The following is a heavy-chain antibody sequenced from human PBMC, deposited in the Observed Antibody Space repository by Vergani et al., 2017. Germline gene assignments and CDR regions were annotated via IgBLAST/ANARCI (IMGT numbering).Heavy chain of an antibody. CDR2: IYYTGTT. V-gene: IGHV4-39*07. CDR3: ARAYKACSSTSCYVYYYGMDV. CDR1: GVSIGSNSYY. D-gene: IGHD2-2*01. Sequence: QLQLQESGPGLVKPSETLSLTCTVSGVSIGSNSYYWGWIRQPPGKGLEWIGTIYYTGTTYYNEAHKSRLTISVDTSKNQFSLKLSSVTAADTAVYYCARAYKACSSTSCYVYYYGMDVWGQGTTVTVSS. J-gene: IGHJ6*02.